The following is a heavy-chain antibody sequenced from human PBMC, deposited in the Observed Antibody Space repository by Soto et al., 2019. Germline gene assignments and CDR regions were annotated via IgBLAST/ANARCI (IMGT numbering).Heavy chain of an antibody. D-gene: IGHD4-17*01. CDR3: ARSSTYGMDV. Sequence: QVQLVQSGAEVKEPGASVKVSCKASGYTFTTHDMSWVRQAPGQGLEWMGWISGYNGNTNYAQKLQGRVTMTTDTSTSTVYMELRSLRSDDTAVYYCARSSTYGMDVWGQGTTVTVSS. CDR2: ISGYNGNT. V-gene: IGHV1-18*01. J-gene: IGHJ6*02. CDR1: GYTFTTHD.